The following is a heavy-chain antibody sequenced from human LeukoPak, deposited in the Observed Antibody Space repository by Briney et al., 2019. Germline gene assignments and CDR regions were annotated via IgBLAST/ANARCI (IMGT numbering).Heavy chain of an antibody. D-gene: IGHD1-1*01. J-gene: IGHJ2*01. V-gene: IGHV1-69*04. CDR3: ARDRTSYNWYFDL. Sequence: SSVKVSCKASGGTFSSYTISWVRQAPGQGLEWMGRIIPILGIANYAQKFQGRVTITADKSTSTAYMELSSLRSEDTAVYYCARDRTSYNWYFDLWGRGTLVTVSS. CDR2: IIPILGIA. CDR1: GGTFSSYT.